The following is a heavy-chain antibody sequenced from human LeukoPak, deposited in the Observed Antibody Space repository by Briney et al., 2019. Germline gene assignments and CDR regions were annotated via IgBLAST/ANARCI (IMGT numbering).Heavy chain of an antibody. D-gene: IGHD4-17*01. CDR1: GGSISSSSYY. J-gene: IGHJ6*03. CDR3: ARLVTEYGDYATYYYYYMDV. CDR2: IYYSGST. Sequence: SETLSLTCTVSGGSISSSSYYWGWICQPPGTGLEWIGNIYYSGSTYYNPSLKSRVTISVDTSKNQFSLKLSSVTAADTAVYYCARLVTEYGDYATYYYYYMDVWGKGTTVTISS. V-gene: IGHV4-39*01.